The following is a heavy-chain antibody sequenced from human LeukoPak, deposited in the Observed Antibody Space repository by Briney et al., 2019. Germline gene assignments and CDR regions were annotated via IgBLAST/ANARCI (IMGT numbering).Heavy chain of an antibody. CDR3: TRGYYYDFWSGYPRWDDYYYMDV. V-gene: IGHV3-73*01. D-gene: IGHD3-3*01. CDR2: IRSKANSYAT. J-gene: IGHJ6*03. Sequence: GGSLRLSCAASGFTFSGSAMHWVRQASGKGLEWVGRIRSKANSYATAYAASVKGRFTISRDDSKNTAYLQMNSLKTEDTAVYYCTRGYYYDFWSGYPRWDDYYYMDVWGKGTTVTVSS. CDR1: GFTFSGSA.